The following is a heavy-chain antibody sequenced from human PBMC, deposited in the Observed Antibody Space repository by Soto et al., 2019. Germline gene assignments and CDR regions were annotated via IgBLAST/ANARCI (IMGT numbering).Heavy chain of an antibody. CDR3: ARDDVEDGYNYQNC. V-gene: IGHV3-66*01. D-gene: IGHD5-12*01. Sequence: PWGSVRLSGAASGCAVSSNHMSWVRQAPGKGLEWVSVIYSGGSTYYADSVKGRFTISRDNSKNTLYLQMNSLRAEDTAVYYCARDDVEDGYNYQNCWGQGTLVTVSS. CDR1: GCAVSSNH. J-gene: IGHJ4*02. CDR2: IYSGGST.